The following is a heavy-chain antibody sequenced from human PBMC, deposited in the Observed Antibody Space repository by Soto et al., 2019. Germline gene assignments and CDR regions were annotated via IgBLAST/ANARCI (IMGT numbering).Heavy chain of an antibody. Sequence: HVQLVQSGAEVKKPASSVKVSCKASVGTFSSYTISWLRQSPGQGLEWMGRIIPILGITDYAQKFQGRVTITADKSTSTADMEQSNMRSEDTAVFYCASGVATNGDTYCGHGTLVIVYS. CDR1: VGTFSSYT. CDR3: ASGVATNGDTY. J-gene: IGHJ4*01. D-gene: IGHD2-8*01. CDR2: IIPILGIT. V-gene: IGHV1-69*02.